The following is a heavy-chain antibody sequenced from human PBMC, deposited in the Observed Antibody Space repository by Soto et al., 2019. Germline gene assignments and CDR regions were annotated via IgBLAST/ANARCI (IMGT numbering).Heavy chain of an antibody. V-gene: IGHV3-23*01. J-gene: IGHJ4*02. Sequence: EVQLLESGGGLVQPGGSRRLSCAASGFTFNNYAMTWVRQAPGKGLEWVSAISGGGDTTSYADSVKGRFTVSRDGSKNTLYLQMRSLRAEDTALYYCAKGRGGSGSLTPRVDFWGQGTLVTVSS. D-gene: IGHD3-10*01. CDR3: AKGRGGSGSLTPRVDF. CDR2: ISGGGDTT. CDR1: GFTFNNYA.